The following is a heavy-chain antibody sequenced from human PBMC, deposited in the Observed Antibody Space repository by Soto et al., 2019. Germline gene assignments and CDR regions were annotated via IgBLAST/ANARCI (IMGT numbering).Heavy chain of an antibody. Sequence: GESLKISCKGSGYSFTSYWISWVRQMPGKGLEWMGRIDPSDSYTNYSPSFQGHVTISADKSISTAYLQWSSLKASDTAMYYCARLSSGSYYYYYGMDVWGQGTTVTVSS. J-gene: IGHJ6*02. CDR3: ARLSSGSYYYYYGMDV. CDR1: GYSFTSYW. D-gene: IGHD1-26*01. V-gene: IGHV5-10-1*01. CDR2: IDPSDSYT.